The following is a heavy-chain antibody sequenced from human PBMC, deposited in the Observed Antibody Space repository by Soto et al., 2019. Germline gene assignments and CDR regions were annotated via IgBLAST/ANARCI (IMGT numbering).Heavy chain of an antibody. CDR1: GGTFSSYA. Sequence: SVKVSYKASGGTFSSYAISWVRQAPGQGLEWMGGIIPIFGTANYAQKFQGRVTITADKSTSTAYMELSSLRSEDTAVYYCARIIAVAGRHYYYGMDVWGQGTTVTVSS. J-gene: IGHJ6*02. D-gene: IGHD6-19*01. V-gene: IGHV1-69*06. CDR3: ARIIAVAGRHYYYGMDV. CDR2: IIPIFGTA.